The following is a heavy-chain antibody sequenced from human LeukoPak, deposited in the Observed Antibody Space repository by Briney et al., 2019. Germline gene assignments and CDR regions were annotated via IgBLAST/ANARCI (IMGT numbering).Heavy chain of an antibody. Sequence: PGGSLRLSCAASGFTFSSYGMHWVRQAPGKGLEGVAFIRYDGNNKYYADSVKGRFTISRDNSKNTLNLQMNSLRAEDTAVYYCAKSYYYDSSYTNYFDYWGQGALVTVSS. V-gene: IGHV3-30*02. J-gene: IGHJ4*02. D-gene: IGHD3-22*01. CDR1: GFTFSSYG. CDR3: AKSYYYDSSYTNYFDY. CDR2: IRYDGNNK.